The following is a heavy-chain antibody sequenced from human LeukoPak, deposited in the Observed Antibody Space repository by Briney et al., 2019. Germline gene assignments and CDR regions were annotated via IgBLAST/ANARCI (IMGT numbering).Heavy chain of an antibody. CDR3: ARDGSYSSTGRDWFDA. CDR1: GYTFTSYA. Sequence: ASVKVSCKASGYTFTSYAMNWVRQAPGQGLEWMGWIITNTGTPTYAQGFTGRFVFSLDTSASTAYLQISSLKSEDTAVYYCARDGSYSSTGRDWFDAWGQGTLVTVSS. CDR2: IITNTGTP. D-gene: IGHD6-13*01. J-gene: IGHJ5*02. V-gene: IGHV7-4-1*02.